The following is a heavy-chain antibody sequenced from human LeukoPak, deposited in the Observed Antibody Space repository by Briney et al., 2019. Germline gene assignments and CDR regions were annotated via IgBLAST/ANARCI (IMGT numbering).Heavy chain of an antibody. CDR3: ATDHYGSGSYYYYYGMDV. V-gene: IGHV1-24*01. Sequence: ASVKVSCKVSGSTLTELSMHWVRQAPGKGLAGMGGFDPEDGETIYAQKFQGRVTMTEDTSTDTAYMELSSLRSEDTAVYYCATDHYGSGSYYYYYGMDVWGQGTTVTVSS. J-gene: IGHJ6*02. CDR2: FDPEDGET. D-gene: IGHD3-10*01. CDR1: GSTLTELS.